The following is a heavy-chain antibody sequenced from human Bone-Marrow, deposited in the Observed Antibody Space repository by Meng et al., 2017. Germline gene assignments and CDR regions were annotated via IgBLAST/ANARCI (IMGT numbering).Heavy chain of an antibody. CDR3: ASIGSSWYVGWFDP. J-gene: IGHJ5*02. D-gene: IGHD6-13*01. V-gene: IGHV4-59*08. CDR2: IYHSGST. Sequence: SETLSLTCTVSGGSISSYYWSWIRQPPGKGLEWIGSIYHSGSTYYNPSLKSRVTISVDTSKNQFSLKLSSVTAADTAVYYCASIGSSWYVGWFDPWGQGTLVTVSS. CDR1: GGSISSYY.